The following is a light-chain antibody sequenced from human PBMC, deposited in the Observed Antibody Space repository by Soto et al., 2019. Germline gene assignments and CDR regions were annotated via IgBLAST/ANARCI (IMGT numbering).Light chain of an antibody. Sequence: DIVMTQSPDSLAVSLGERATINCKSSQSVLYSSNNNNYLAWYQQKPGHPPKLLIYWASTRESGVPARVTSTGSVTEFTLTISSLQAADVAVYYCQQYYSTPFTFGEGTKVEIK. J-gene: IGKJ4*01. V-gene: IGKV4-1*01. CDR3: QQYYSTPFT. CDR1: QSVLYSSNNNNY. CDR2: WAS.